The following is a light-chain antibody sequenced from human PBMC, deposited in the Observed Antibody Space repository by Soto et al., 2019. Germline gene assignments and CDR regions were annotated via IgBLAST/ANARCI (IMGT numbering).Light chain of an antibody. CDR1: SSNIGSNT. CDR2: NNN. V-gene: IGLV1-44*01. CDR3: AAWDDSLNGLV. Sequence: QSVLTQPPSASGTPGQRVTISCSGSSSNIGSNTVNWYQQLPGTAPTLLIYNNNQRPSGVPDRFSGSKSGTSASLAISWLQSDDEADYYCAAWDDSLNGLVFGTGTKLTVL. J-gene: IGLJ1*01.